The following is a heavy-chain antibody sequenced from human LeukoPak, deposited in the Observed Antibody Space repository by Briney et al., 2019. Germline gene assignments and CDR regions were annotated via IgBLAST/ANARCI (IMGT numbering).Heavy chain of an antibody. CDR3: WFTTKWYYFDY. Sequence: PSETLSLTCTVSGGSVSSSSYYCGWVRQPPGKGLEWIGTIYYTGTTYYSPSLQSRVTISVDTSKNQFSLRLTSVTATDTALYYCWFTTKWYYFDYWGQGTLVTVSS. D-gene: IGHD2-15*01. CDR1: GGSVSSSSYY. CDR2: IYYTGTT. V-gene: IGHV4-39*01. J-gene: IGHJ4*02.